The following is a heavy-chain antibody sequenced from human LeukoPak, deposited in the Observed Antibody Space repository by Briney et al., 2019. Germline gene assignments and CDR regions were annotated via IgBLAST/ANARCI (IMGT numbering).Heavy chain of an antibody. CDR2: IRYDGSNK. J-gene: IGHJ4*02. Sequence: GGSLRLSCAASGFTFSNYGMHWVRQAPGKGLKWVAFIRYDGSNKYYADSVKGRFTISRDNSKNTLYLQMNSLRAEDTAMYYCAKDSVAYSGSSYYFDYWGQGTLVTVSS. CDR1: GFTFSNYG. CDR3: AKDSVAYSGSSYYFDY. V-gene: IGHV3-30*02. D-gene: IGHD1-26*01.